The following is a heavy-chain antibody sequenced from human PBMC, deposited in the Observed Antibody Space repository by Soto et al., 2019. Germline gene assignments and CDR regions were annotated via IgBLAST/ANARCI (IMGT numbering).Heavy chain of an antibody. CDR1: GFTFSSYG. V-gene: IGHV3-33*01. CDR2: IWYDGSNK. J-gene: IGHJ4*02. D-gene: IGHD3-3*01. Sequence: GGSLRLSCAASGFTFSSYGMHWVRQAPGKGLEWVAVIWYDGSNKYYADSVKGRFTISRDNSKNTLYLQMNSLRAEDTAIYYCARGRVEWLLWSFDYWGQGTLVTVSS. CDR3: ARGRVEWLLWSFDY.